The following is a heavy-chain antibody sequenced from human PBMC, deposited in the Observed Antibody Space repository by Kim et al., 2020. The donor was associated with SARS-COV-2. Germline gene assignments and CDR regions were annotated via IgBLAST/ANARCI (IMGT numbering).Heavy chain of an antibody. J-gene: IGHJ4*02. V-gene: IGHV4-59*08. CDR3: AIHSLRGGDFDY. D-gene: IGHD3-10*01. Sequence: NYNPSLKSRVTISVDTSKNQFSLKLSSVTAADTAVYYCAIHSLRGGDFDYWGQGTLVTVSS.